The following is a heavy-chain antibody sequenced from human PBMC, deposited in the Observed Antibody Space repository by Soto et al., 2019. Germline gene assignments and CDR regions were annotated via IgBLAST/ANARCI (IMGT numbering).Heavy chain of an antibody. Sequence: QITLKESGPTLVKPTQTLTLTCSFSGFSLSTGTVGVGWISQSPGRALEWLALIYGEDDKRYSPSLKSRLTITKDPSNNQLVLTMTNMVPVDTDTYYCAHSLITFGGIIVTCGYWGQGTLVTGSS. CDR3: AHSLITFGGIIVTCGY. CDR1: GFSLSTGTVG. D-gene: IGHD3-16*02. CDR2: IYGEDDK. J-gene: IGHJ4*02. V-gene: IGHV2-5*02.